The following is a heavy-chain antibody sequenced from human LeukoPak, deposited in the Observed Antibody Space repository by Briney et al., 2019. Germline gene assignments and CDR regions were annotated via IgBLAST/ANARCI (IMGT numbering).Heavy chain of an antibody. D-gene: IGHD3-22*01. V-gene: IGHV3-21*01. Sequence: GGSLRLSCAASGFTFSSYSMNWVRQAPGKGLEWVSSISSSISYIYYADSVKGRFTISRDNAKNSLYLQMNSLRAEDTAVYYCARVEYDSSGYYPDLDYWGQGTLVTVSS. J-gene: IGHJ4*02. CDR2: ISSSISYI. CDR1: GFTFSSYS. CDR3: ARVEYDSSGYYPDLDY.